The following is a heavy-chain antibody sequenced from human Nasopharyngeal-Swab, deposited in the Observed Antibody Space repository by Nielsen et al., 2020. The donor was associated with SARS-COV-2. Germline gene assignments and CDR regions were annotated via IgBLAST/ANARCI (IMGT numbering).Heavy chain of an antibody. CDR1: VHSLSTSGMA. Sequence: GLAAVELLQLFTQLYCLSVHSLSTSGMALSGIRQPPGKALEWLALIDGDDDKYYSTSLKTRLTISKDTSKNQVVLTVTNMDHVDTATYYCARTPRQHFDSWGQGTLVTVSS. J-gene: IGHJ4*02. CDR2: IDGDDDK. CDR3: ARTPRQHFDS. V-gene: IGHV2-70*01.